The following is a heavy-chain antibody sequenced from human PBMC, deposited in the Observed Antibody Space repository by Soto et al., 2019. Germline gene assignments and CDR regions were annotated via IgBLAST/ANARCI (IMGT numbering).Heavy chain of an antibody. Sequence: PGESLKISCKGFGYSFANYWISWVRQMPGKGLEWMGRIDPSDSYTNYSPSLQGHVTISADKSITTAYLQLRSLKASDTAMYYCARKGAVHSPYNWFDPWGQGTLFTVSS. CDR1: GYSFANYW. V-gene: IGHV5-10-1*01. CDR2: IDPSDSYT. D-gene: IGHD3-16*01. CDR3: ARKGAVHSPYNWFDP. J-gene: IGHJ5*02.